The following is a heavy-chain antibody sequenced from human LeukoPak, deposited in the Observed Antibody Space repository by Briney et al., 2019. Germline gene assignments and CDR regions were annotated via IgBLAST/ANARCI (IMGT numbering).Heavy chain of an antibody. J-gene: IGHJ5*02. Sequence: GASVKVSCKASGYTFTSYGISWVRQAPGQGLEWMGWISAYNGNTNYAQKLQGRVTMTTDTSTSTAYMELRSLRSDDTAVYYCARTFIAAAGTNWFDPWGRGTLVTVSS. D-gene: IGHD6-13*01. CDR2: ISAYNGNT. CDR3: ARTFIAAAGTNWFDP. V-gene: IGHV1-18*01. CDR1: GYTFTSYG.